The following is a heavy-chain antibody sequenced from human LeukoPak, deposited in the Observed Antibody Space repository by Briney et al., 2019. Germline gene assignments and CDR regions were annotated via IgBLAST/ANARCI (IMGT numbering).Heavy chain of an antibody. D-gene: IGHD7-27*01. Sequence: GGSLRLSCAASGFTFSTYGMNWVRQAPGKGLEWVSGITSRSTTYYADSVKGRFTISRDNSKNMVWLQINSPTAEDTATYYCAKDGNWARFEDWGQGTLVTVSS. CDR2: ITSRSTT. V-gene: IGHV3-23*01. J-gene: IGHJ4*02. CDR3: AKDGNWARFED. CDR1: GFTFSTYG.